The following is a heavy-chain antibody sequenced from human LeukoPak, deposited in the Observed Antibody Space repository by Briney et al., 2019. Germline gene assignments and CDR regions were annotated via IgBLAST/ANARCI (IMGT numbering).Heavy chain of an antibody. CDR3: AREPDPIIAARWFDP. CDR1: GYTFTSYA. D-gene: IGHD6-6*01. V-gene: IGHV1-3*01. J-gene: IGHJ5*02. CDR2: INAGNGNT. Sequence: GASVKVSCKASGYTFTSYAMHWVRQAPGQRLEWMGWINAGNGNTKYSQKFQGRVTITRDTSASTAYMELSSLRSEDTAVYYCAREPDPIIAARWFDPWGQGTLVTVSS.